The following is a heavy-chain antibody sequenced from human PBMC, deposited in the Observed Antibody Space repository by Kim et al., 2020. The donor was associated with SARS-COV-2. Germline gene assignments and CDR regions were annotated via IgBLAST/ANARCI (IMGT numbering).Heavy chain of an antibody. D-gene: IGHD6-19*01. CDR2: SSAYNGNT. Sequence: ASVKVSCKASGYTFTSYVISWVRQTPGQGLEWMGWSSAYNGNTNYAQKLQGRVTITTDTSTSTAYMELRSLRSDDTAVYYCARDGEKSSGWYSDPSGPYYYSGLDVWGQGTTVTVSS. CDR3: ARDGEKSSGWYSDPSGPYYYSGLDV. J-gene: IGHJ6*02. CDR1: GYTFTSYV. V-gene: IGHV1-18*01.